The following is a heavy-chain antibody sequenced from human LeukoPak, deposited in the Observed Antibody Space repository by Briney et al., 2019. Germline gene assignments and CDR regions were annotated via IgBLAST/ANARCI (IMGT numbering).Heavy chain of an antibody. V-gene: IGHV7-4-1*02. CDR1: GYTFTSYA. D-gene: IGHD6-19*01. CDR3: ARVPDSSGWYWYYYYGMDV. J-gene: IGHJ6*02. CDR2: INTNTGNP. Sequence: ASVKVSCKASGYTFTSYAMNWVRQAPGQGLEWMGWINTNTGNPTYAQGFTGRFVFSLDTSVSTAYLQISSLKAEDTAVYYCARVPDSSGWYWYYYYGMDVWGQGTMVTVSS.